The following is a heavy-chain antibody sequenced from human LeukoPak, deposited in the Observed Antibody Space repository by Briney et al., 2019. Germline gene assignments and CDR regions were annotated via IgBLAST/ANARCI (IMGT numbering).Heavy chain of an antibody. V-gene: IGHV5-51*01. CDR3: ARHVRVDLSSWYYFDY. CDR2: IYPGDSDT. J-gene: IGHJ4*02. Sequence: PGESLEISCKGSGYSFTSYWIGWVRQMPGKGLEGMGIIYPGDSDTRYSPSFQGQVTISADKFISTAYLQWSSLKASDTAMYYCARHVRVDLSSWYYFDYWGQGTLVTVSS. CDR1: GYSFTSYW. D-gene: IGHD6-13*01.